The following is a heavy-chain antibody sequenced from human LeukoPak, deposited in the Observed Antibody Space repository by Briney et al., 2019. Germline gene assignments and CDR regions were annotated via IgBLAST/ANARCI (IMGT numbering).Heavy chain of an antibody. Sequence: GGSLRLSCAASGFTFSSYAMSWVRQAPGKGLEWVSAISGSGGGTYYADSVKGGFTISRDNSKNTLWLQMNSLRAEDTAVYYCAKDRLSDYGAPTDAFDIWGQGTMVTVSS. CDR3: AKDRLSDYGAPTDAFDI. J-gene: IGHJ3*02. D-gene: IGHD4-17*01. CDR2: ISGSGGGT. V-gene: IGHV3-23*01. CDR1: GFTFSSYA.